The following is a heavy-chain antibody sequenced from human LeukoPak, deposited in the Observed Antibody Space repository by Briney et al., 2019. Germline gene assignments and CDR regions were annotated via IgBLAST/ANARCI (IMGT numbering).Heavy chain of an antibody. V-gene: IGHV4-59*12. CDR1: DNSISSYY. CDR2: IYYSGST. D-gene: IGHD2-2*01. J-gene: IGHJ3*02. CDR3: ARRELIVVVPAASGAFDI. Sequence: SETLSLTCTVSDNSISSYYWSWIRQPPGKGLEWIGYIYYSGSTNYNPSLKSRVTISLDTSRNQFSLKLSSVTAADTAVYYCARRELIVVVPAASGAFDIWGQGTMVTVSS.